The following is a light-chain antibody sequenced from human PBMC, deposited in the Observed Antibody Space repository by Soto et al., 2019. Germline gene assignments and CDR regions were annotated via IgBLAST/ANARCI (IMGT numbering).Light chain of an antibody. CDR3: QQYGYSSWT. Sequence: EIVLTQSPGTLSLSPGERATLSCRASQSVDSKYLAWYQQKPGQAPRILIFAASSRATGIPDRFSGSGSGTDFTLTISRLEPGDLAVYYCQQYGYSSWTFGQGTKVDNK. V-gene: IGKV3-20*01. J-gene: IGKJ1*01. CDR2: AAS. CDR1: QSVDSKY.